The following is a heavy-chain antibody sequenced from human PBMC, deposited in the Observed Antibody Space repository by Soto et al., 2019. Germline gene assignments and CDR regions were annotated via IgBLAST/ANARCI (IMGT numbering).Heavy chain of an antibody. D-gene: IGHD4-17*01. CDR3: ARHVAVTTLFTYYYYYMDV. Sequence: PSETLSLTSTVSGGSIRRRSYNGGRIRKPPGKGREWIGSIYYSGSTYYNPSLKSRVTISVDTSKNQFSLKLSSVTAADTAVYYCARHVAVTTLFTYYYYYMDVWGKGTTVTVSS. J-gene: IGHJ6*03. V-gene: IGHV4-39*01. CDR2: IYYSGST. CDR1: GGSIRRRSYN.